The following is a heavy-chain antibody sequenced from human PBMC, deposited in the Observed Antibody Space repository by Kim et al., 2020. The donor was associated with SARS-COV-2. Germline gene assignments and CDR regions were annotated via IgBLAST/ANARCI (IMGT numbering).Heavy chain of an antibody. CDR3: AKDEYYYGSGRQRWFDP. V-gene: IGHV3-23*01. D-gene: IGHD3-10*01. J-gene: IGHJ5*02. CDR1: GFTFSSYA. Sequence: GGSLRLSCAASGFTFSSYAMSWVRQAPGKGLEWVSAISGSGGSTYYADSVKGRFTISRDNSKNTLYLQMNSLRAEDTAVYYCAKDEYYYGSGRQRWFDPWGQGTLVTVSS. CDR2: ISGSGGST.